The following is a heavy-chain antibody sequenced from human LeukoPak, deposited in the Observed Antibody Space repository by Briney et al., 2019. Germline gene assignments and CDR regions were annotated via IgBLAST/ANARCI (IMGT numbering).Heavy chain of an antibody. CDR2: SNSDGSST. D-gene: IGHD1-1*01. CDR3: ARVGELPGRAIDQ. Sequence: GGSLRLSCVASGFTVSSNYMNWVRQAPGKGLVWVSRSNSDGSSTNYADSVKGRFTISRDNAKNTLYLQMNSLRAEDTAVYYCARVGELPGRAIDQWGQGTLVTVSS. V-gene: IGHV3-74*01. CDR1: GFTVSSNY. J-gene: IGHJ4*02.